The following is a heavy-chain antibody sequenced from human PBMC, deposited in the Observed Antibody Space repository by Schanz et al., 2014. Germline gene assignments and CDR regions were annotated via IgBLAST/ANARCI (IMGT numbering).Heavy chain of an antibody. CDR1: GGTFSTYP. Sequence: QVQLVQSGAEVKKPGSSMKVSCKASGGTFSTYPINWLRQAPGQGLEWMGRIIPIHGIANYAQKFQGRVTNTADKSTSTAYMELRSLRSDDTALYYCTRGGYSYALSAFDIWGQGTMVTVSS. CDR2: IIPIHGIA. V-gene: IGHV1-69*02. CDR3: TRGGYSYALSAFDI. D-gene: IGHD5-18*01. J-gene: IGHJ3*02.